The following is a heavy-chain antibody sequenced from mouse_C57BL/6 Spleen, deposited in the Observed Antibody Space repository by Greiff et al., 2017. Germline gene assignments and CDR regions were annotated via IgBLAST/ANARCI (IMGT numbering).Heavy chain of an antibody. D-gene: IGHD1-1*01. CDR1: GYAFSSSW. Sequence: HVLLQQSGPELVKPGASVKISCTASGYAFSSSWMNWVKQTPGTGLEWIARIYPGDGDTNYNGKFKGKVTLTADKSSSTGCMQLSSLTSEDSAVYFCARMSSLDYAMDYWGQGTSVTVSS. CDR3: ARMSSLDYAMDY. J-gene: IGHJ4*01. V-gene: IGHV1-82*01. CDR2: IYPGDGDT.